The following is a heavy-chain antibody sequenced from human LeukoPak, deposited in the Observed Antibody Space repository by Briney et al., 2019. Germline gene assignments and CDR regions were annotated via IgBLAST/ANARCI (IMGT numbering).Heavy chain of an antibody. CDR2: IKTKTDGGTT. D-gene: IGHD2-21*01. V-gene: IGHV3-15*01. J-gene: IGHJ4*02. CDR1: GLTFSVYS. CDR3: TTDARIRSIGY. Sequence: GGSLRLSCAASGLTFSVYSMNWVRQAPGKGLEWVGRIKTKTDGGTTDSAAPVKGRFTISRDDSKDTLYLQMNSLKTEDTAVYYCTTDARIRSIGYWGQGTLVTVSS.